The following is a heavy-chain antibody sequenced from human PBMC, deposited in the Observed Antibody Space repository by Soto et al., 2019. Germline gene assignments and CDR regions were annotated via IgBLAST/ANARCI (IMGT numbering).Heavy chain of an antibody. CDR2: INHSGST. CDR1: GGSFSGYY. V-gene: IGHV4-34*01. D-gene: IGHD2-2*01. Sequence: QVQLQQWGVGLLKPSVTLSLTCAVYGGSFSGYYWSWIRQPPGKGLEWMGEINHSGSTNYNPSLKSRVTISVDTSKNQFSLKLSSVTAADTAVYYCASGLGYCSSTSCYVNFQHWGQGTLVTVSS. CDR3: ASGLGYCSSTSCYVNFQH. J-gene: IGHJ1*01.